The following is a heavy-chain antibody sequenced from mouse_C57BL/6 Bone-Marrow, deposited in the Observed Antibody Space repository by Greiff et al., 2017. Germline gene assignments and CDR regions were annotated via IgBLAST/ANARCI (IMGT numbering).Heavy chain of an antibody. V-gene: IGHV5-17*01. CDR2: ISSGSSTI. CDR1: GFTFSDYG. CDR3: ARPGQYYFDY. Sequence: EVMLVESGGGLVKPGGSLKLSCAASGFTFSDYGMHWVRQAPEKGLEWVAYISSGSSTIYYADTVKGRFTISRDNAKNTLFLQMTRLRSEDTAMYYCARPGQYYFDYWGQGTTLTVSS. J-gene: IGHJ2*01.